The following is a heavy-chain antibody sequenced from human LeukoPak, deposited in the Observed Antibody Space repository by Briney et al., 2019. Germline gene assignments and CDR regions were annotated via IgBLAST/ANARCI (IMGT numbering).Heavy chain of an antibody. Sequence: GDALRLSCAASEFIFSNYAMSWVRQAPGKGLEWVSAIIGRSARTYYADSVKGRFTISRDNSNNTLYLQMNSLRAEDTDVYYCAKDRLILPFWGQGTLVTVSS. CDR3: AKDRLILPF. CDR1: EFIFSNYA. J-gene: IGHJ4*02. CDR2: IIGRSART. D-gene: IGHD6-25*01. V-gene: IGHV3-23*01.